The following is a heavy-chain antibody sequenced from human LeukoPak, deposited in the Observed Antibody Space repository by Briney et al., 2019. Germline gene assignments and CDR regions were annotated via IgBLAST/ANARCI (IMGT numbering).Heavy chain of an antibody. CDR2: ICTSGST. CDR1: GGSISSGSYY. CDR3: ARDRRIAAAATGYYYGMDV. J-gene: IGHJ6*02. V-gene: IGHV4-61*02. Sequence: KASETLSLTCTVSGGSISSGSYYWSWIRQPAGKRLEWIGRICTSGSTNYNPSLKSRVTISVDTSKNQFSLQLSSVTAADTAVYYCARDRRIAAAATGYYYGMDVWGQGTTVTVSS. D-gene: IGHD6-13*01.